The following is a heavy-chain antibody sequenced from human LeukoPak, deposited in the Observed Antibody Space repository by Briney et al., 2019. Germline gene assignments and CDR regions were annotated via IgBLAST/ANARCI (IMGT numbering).Heavy chain of an antibody. J-gene: IGHJ3*02. D-gene: IGHD2-15*01. Sequence: GGSLRHSCAASGFTFSSYGMHWVRQAPGKGLEWVAFIRYDGSNKYYADSVKGRFTISRDNSKNTLYLQMSSLRAEDTAVYYCASSSRSSKRAFDIWGQGTMVTVSS. CDR3: ASSSRSSKRAFDI. V-gene: IGHV3-30*02. CDR2: IRYDGSNK. CDR1: GFTFSSYG.